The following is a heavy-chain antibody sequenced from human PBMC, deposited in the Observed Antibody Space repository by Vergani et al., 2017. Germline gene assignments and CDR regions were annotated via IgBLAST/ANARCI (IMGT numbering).Heavy chain of an antibody. CDR3: VRDFHSLGPFDV. V-gene: IGHV4-38-2*02. CDR1: GVSITGGNY. Sequence: QVQLQESGPGLLRPSETLSLTCRVSGVSITGGNYWGWVRPSPVSGLEWLGSVFHLGTIYYNPSLQSRATIVMAANNHFSLKLTSVTAADTAVYYCVRDFHSLGPFDVWGQGSLVTVAS. D-gene: IGHD3/OR15-3a*01. J-gene: IGHJ4*02. CDR2: VFHLGTI.